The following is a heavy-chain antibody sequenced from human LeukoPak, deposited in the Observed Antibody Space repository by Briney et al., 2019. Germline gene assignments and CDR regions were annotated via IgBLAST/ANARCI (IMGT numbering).Heavy chain of an antibody. Sequence: GGSLRLSCAASGFTVSSNYMSWVRQAPGKGLEWVSVIYSGGSTYYADSVKGRFTISRDNSKNTLYLQMNSLRAEDTAVYYCARDIAVAGSGTEGFDPWGQGTLVTASS. CDR2: IYSGGST. D-gene: IGHD6-19*01. CDR3: ARDIAVAGSGTEGFDP. CDR1: GFTVSSNY. V-gene: IGHV3-53*01. J-gene: IGHJ5*02.